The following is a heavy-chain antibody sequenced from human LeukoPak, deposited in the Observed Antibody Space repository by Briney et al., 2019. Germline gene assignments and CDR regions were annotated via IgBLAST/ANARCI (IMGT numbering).Heavy chain of an antibody. J-gene: IGHJ3*02. CDR2: IYYSGRT. V-gene: IGHV4-59*01. Sequence: PSETLSLTCSVSGGSISSYYWSWIRQPPGRGLEWIGYIYYSGRTSYNPSLKSRVTISVDTSKNQFSLRLSSVTAADTAVYYCAREEAGSLWFGELLSIMGAFDIWGQGTMVTVSS. CDR3: AREEAGSLWFGELLSIMGAFDI. D-gene: IGHD3-10*01. CDR1: GGSISSYY.